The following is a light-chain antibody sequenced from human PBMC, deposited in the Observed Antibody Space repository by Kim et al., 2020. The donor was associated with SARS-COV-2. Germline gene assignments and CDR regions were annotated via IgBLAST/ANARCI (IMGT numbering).Light chain of an antibody. CDR3: NSYTSSSTAYV. J-gene: IGLJ1*01. Sequence: QSALTQPRSVSGSPGQSVTISCTGTSSDVGGYNYVSWYQQHPGKAPKLMIYDVSKRPSGVSDRFSGSKSGNTASLTISGLQAEDEADYYCNSYTSSSTAYVFGTGTKVTVL. CDR2: DVS. V-gene: IGLV2-11*01. CDR1: SSDVGGYNY.